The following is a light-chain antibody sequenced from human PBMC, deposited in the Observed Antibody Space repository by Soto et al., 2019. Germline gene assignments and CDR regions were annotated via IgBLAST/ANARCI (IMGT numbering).Light chain of an antibody. CDR1: QSITSS. V-gene: IGKV1-8*01. Sequence: AIRMTQSPSSFSASTGDRVTITCRASQSITSSLAWYQQKPGKAPKLLIHAASTLQSGVPSRFSGSGSGTDFTLTISCLQSEDFAVYYCQQYNSWPLTFGGGTKVDIK. CDR2: AAS. J-gene: IGKJ4*01. CDR3: QQYNSWPLT.